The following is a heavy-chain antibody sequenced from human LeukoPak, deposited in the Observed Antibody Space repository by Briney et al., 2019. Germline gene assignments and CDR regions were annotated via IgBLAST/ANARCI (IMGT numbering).Heavy chain of an antibody. D-gene: IGHD3-10*01. CDR1: GGSFSGYY. J-gene: IGHJ4*02. CDR2: INDSGST. CDR3: ARRDYYGSGSP. V-gene: IGHV4-34*01. Sequence: SETLSLTCAVYGGSFSGYYWSWIRQPPGKGLEWIGEINDSGSTNYNPSLKSRVTISVDTSKNQFSLELSSVTAADTAVYYCARRDYYGSGSPWGQGTLVTVSS.